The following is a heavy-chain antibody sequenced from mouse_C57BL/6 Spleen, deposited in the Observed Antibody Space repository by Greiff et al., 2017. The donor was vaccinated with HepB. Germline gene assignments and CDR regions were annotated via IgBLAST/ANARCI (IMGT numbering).Heavy chain of an antibody. CDR2: IHPNSGST. J-gene: IGHJ4*01. Sequence: VQLQQPGAELVKPGASVKLSCKASGYTFTSYWMHWVKQRPGQGLEWIGMIHPNSGSTNYNEKFKSKATLTVDKSSSTAYMQLSSLTSEDSAVYYCARDYGNYAMDYWGQGTSVTVSS. V-gene: IGHV1-64*01. D-gene: IGHD2-1*01. CDR3: ARDYGNYAMDY. CDR1: GYTFTSYW.